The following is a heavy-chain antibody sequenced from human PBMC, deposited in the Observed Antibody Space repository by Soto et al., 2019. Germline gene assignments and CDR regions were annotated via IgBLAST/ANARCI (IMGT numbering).Heavy chain of an antibody. CDR2: IIPILGIA. D-gene: IGHD5-12*01. Sequence: EASVKVSCKASGGTFSSYTISWVRQAPGQGLEWMGRIIPILGIANYAQKFQGRVTITADKSTSTAYMELSSLRSEDTAVYYCARDSIVATPSSYYYYGMDVWGQGTTVTVSS. V-gene: IGHV1-69*04. J-gene: IGHJ6*02. CDR3: ARDSIVATPSSYYYYGMDV. CDR1: GGTFSSYT.